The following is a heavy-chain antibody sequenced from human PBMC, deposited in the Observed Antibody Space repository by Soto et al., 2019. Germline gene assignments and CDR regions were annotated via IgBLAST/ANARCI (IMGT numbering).Heavy chain of an antibody. CDR2: INHSGST. CDR3: ARLGIYGYGRLDY. J-gene: IGHJ4*02. CDR1: GGSFSGYY. Sequence: SETLSLTCAVYGGSFSGYYWPWIRQPPGTGLEWIGEINHSGSTNYNPSLKSRVTISVDTSKNQFSLKLTSVTAADTAVYYCARLGIYGYGRLDYWGQGALVTV. V-gene: IGHV4-34*01. D-gene: IGHD5-18*01.